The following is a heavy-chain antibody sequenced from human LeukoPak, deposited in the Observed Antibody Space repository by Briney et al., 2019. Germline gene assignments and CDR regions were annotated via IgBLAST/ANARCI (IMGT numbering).Heavy chain of an antibody. CDR1: GGSISSSNW. V-gene: IGHV4-4*02. CDR2: IYHSGST. J-gene: IGHJ4*02. CDR3: ARLGVIGRTFDY. D-gene: IGHD1-14*01. Sequence: SGTLSLTRAVSGGSISSSNWWSWVRQPPGKGLEWIGEIYHSGSTNYNPSLKSRVTISVDKSKNQFSLTLTYVTAADAAVYYCARLGVIGRTFDYWGQGTLVTVSS.